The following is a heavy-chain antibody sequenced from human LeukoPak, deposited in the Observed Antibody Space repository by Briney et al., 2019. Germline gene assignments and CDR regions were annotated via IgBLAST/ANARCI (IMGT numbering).Heavy chain of an antibody. CDR1: GFTFSDYY. D-gene: IGHD3-22*01. V-gene: IGHV3-11*06. CDR2: ISSSSSYI. Sequence: PGGSLRLSCAASGFTFSDYYMSWIRQAPGKGLGWVSSISSSSSYIYYADSVKGRFTISRDNAKNSLYLQMNSLRAEDTAVYYCARDFPVSHDSSGYYDPFFDYWGQGALVTVSS. CDR3: ARDFPVSHDSSGYYDPFFDY. J-gene: IGHJ4*02.